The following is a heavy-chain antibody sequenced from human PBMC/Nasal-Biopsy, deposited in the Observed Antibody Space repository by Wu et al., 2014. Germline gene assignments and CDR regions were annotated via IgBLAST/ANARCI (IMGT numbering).Heavy chain of an antibody. V-gene: IGHV3-7*03. CDR1: GITFSNYW. CDR2: INQDGSVT. J-gene: IGHJ5*02. D-gene: IGHD2-8*02. CDR3: ARGPLGYCTGGRCFSPLDL. Sequence: LRLSCAASGITFSNYWMTWFRQAPGRGLECVGLINQDGSVTYYVDSVKGRVTISRDNARNSLHLQMNGLRAEDTALYYCARGPLGYCTGGRCFSPLDLWGQGTRVTVSS.